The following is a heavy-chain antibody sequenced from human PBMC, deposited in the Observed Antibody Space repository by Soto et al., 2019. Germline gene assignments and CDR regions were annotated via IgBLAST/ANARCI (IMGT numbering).Heavy chain of an antibody. CDR2: IKQDGSEK. J-gene: IGHJ5*02. CDR3: ARVKNDIAAAGTWFDP. CDR1: GFTFSSYW. V-gene: IGHV3-7*01. D-gene: IGHD6-13*01. Sequence: GSLRLSCAASGFTFSSYWMSWVRQAPGKGLEWVANIKQDGSEKYYVDSVKGRFTISRDNAKNSLYLQMNSLRAEDTAVYYCARVKNDIAAAGTWFDPWGQGTLVTVSS.